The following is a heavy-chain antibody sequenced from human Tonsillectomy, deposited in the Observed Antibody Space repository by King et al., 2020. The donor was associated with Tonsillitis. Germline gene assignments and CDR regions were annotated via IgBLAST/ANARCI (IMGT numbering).Heavy chain of an antibody. V-gene: IGHV4-59*01. CDR2: IFDNGNT. CDR3: ARGPNGGNLLFHV. Sequence: QLQESGPGLVKPSETLSLTCTVSGGSISSYHWSWIRQPPGKGLEWIGYIFDNGNTNYNPSLKSRVTMSVDTSKNPFSLRLRSVTAADTAVYYCARGPNGGNLLFHVWGQGTMVTVSS. CDR1: GGSISSYH. J-gene: IGHJ3*01. D-gene: IGHD4-23*01.